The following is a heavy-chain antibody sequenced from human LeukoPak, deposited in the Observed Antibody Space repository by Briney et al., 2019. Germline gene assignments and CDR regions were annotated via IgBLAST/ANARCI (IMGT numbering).Heavy chain of an antibody. CDR1: GFTFGNSW. D-gene: IGHD3-3*01. Sequence: GGSLRLSCAASGFTFGNSWVHWVRQAPGKGLVWVSLINADGTTTTYADSVKGRFTISRDNAKNTLYLQMNSLRAEDTAVYYCARGEGVTIFGVVIIEGIDYWGQGTLVTVSS. CDR2: INADGTTT. V-gene: IGHV3-74*01. CDR3: ARGEGVTIFGVVIIEGIDY. J-gene: IGHJ4*02.